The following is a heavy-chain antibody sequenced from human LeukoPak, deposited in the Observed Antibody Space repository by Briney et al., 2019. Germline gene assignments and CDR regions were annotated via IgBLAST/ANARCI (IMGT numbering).Heavy chain of an antibody. Sequence: ASVKVSCKAYGYTFTGYYMHWVRQAPGQGLEWMGWINPNSGGTNYAQKFQGRVTMTRDTSISTAYMELSRLRSDDTAVYYCARDGDDDVWGSYRYNWFDPWGQGTLVTVSS. D-gene: IGHD3-16*02. J-gene: IGHJ5*02. CDR2: INPNSGGT. V-gene: IGHV1-2*02. CDR1: GYTFTGYY. CDR3: ARDGDDDVWGSYRYNWFDP.